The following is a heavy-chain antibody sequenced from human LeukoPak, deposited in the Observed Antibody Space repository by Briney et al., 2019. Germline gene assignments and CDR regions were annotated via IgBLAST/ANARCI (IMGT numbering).Heavy chain of an antibody. Sequence: GASVKVSCKASGYTFTSYFMHWVRQAPGQGLEWMGWINPKSGGTKYAQKFQGRVTMTRDTSISTAYMELSRLRYDDTAVYYCARSPVAGTFDYWGQGTLVTVSS. D-gene: IGHD6-19*01. CDR2: INPKSGGT. J-gene: IGHJ4*02. V-gene: IGHV1-2*02. CDR3: ARSPVAGTFDY. CDR1: GYTFTSYF.